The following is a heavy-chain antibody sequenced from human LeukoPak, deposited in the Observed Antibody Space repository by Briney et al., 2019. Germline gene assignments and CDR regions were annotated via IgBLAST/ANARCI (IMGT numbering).Heavy chain of an antibody. CDR1: GGTFSSYA. CDR2: IIPIFGTA. Sequence: SVKVSCKASGGTFSSYAIGWVRQAPGQGLEWMGGIIPIFGTANYAQKFQGRVTITADKSTSTAYMELSSLRSEDTAAYYCARSREGYCSGGSCYSLDYWGQGTLVTVSS. V-gene: IGHV1-69*06. J-gene: IGHJ4*02. CDR3: ARSREGYCSGGSCYSLDY. D-gene: IGHD2-15*01.